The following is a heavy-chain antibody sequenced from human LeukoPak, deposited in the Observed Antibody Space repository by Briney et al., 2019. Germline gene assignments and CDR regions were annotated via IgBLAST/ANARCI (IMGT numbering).Heavy chain of an antibody. CDR3: AVAPLRFLEWSRGDGMDI. J-gene: IGHJ6*02. Sequence: ASVKVSCKASGYTFTGYYMHWVRQAPGQGLEWMGWINPNSGGTNYAQKFQGRVTMTRDTSISTAYMELSRLRSGDTAVYYCAVAPLRFLEWSRGDGMDIWGQGTTVTVSS. CDR1: GYTFTGYY. D-gene: IGHD3-3*01. V-gene: IGHV1-2*02. CDR2: INPNSGGT.